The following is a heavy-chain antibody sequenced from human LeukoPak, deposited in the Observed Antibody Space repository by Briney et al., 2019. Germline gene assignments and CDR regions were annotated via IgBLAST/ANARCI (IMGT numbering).Heavy chain of an antibody. CDR1: GYTFTSYY. V-gene: IGHV1-46*01. CDR3: AAEYYYGSGSYSFWFDP. CDR2: INPSGGST. Sequence: ASVKVSCKASGYTFTSYYMHWVRQAPGQGLEWMGIINPSGGSTSYAQKFQGRVTMTRDTSTITVYMELSSLRSEDTAVYYCAAEYYYGSGSYSFWFDPWGQGTLVTVSS. D-gene: IGHD3-10*01. J-gene: IGHJ5*02.